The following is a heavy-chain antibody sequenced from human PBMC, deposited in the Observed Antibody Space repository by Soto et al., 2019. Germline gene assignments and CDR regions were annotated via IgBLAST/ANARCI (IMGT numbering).Heavy chain of an antibody. V-gene: IGHV3-74*01. CDR3: ARVGGAGSSPYYYYGMDV. CDR1: GFTFSSYW. D-gene: IGHD3-10*01. J-gene: IGHJ6*02. CDR2: INSDGSST. Sequence: GGSLRLSCAASGFTFSSYWMHWVRQAPGKGLVWVSRINSDGSSTSYADSVKGRFTISRDNSKNTLYLQMNSLRAEDTAVYYCARVGGAGSSPYYYYGMDVWGQGTTVTVSS.